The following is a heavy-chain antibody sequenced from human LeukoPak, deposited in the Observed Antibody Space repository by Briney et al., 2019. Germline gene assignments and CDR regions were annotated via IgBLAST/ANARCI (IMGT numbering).Heavy chain of an antibody. CDR2: IYHSGST. D-gene: IGHD6-6*01. V-gene: IGHV4-4*02. CDR3: ARDSSSRLGLGFKYNWFDP. J-gene: IGHJ5*02. CDR1: GGSISSSNW. Sequence: SETLSLTCAVSGGSISSSNWWSWVRQPPGKGLEWIGEIYHSGSTNYNPSLKSRVTISVDKSKNQFSLKLSSVTAADTAVYYCARDSSSRLGLGFKYNWFDPWGQGTLVTVSS.